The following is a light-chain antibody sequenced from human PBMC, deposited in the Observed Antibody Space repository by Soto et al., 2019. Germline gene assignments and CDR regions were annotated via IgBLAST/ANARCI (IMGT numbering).Light chain of an antibody. CDR1: QRISVN. CDR2: GAS. V-gene: IGKV3-15*01. Sequence: EVVMAQSPATVSVSLGERITLSCRASQRISVNLAWYQQKPGLAPRLLIYGASTRATGIPGRFSGSGSGTDFTLTISSLQSEDFAVYYCQQYNDWPLTLGGGTKVDIK. J-gene: IGKJ4*01. CDR3: QQYNDWPLT.